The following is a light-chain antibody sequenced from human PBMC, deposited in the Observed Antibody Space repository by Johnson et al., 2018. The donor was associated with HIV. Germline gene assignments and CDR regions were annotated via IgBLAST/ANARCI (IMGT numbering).Light chain of an antibody. CDR2: DNN. J-gene: IGLJ1*01. CDR1: SSNIGNNY. V-gene: IGLV1-51*01. CDR3: GTGESNLRGGRYV. Sequence: QSVLTQPPSVSAAPGQKVTISCSGSSSNIGNNYVSWYQHLPGTAPQLLIYDNNKRPSGIPDRFSGSKSGTSANLAITGLQTGDEADYYCGTGESNLRGGRYVFGSGTRVTVL.